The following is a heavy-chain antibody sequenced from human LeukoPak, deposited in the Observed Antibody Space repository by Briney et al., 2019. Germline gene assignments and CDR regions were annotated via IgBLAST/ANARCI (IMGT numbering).Heavy chain of an antibody. CDR3: ARDPQQLVGATGGEFNF. CDR2: ISPNSGST. V-gene: IGHV1-2*02. J-gene: IGHJ4*02. D-gene: IGHD1-26*01. CDR1: GYTFTDYY. Sequence: GASVKVSCKASGYTFTDYYMHWVRQAPGQGLEWMGWISPNSGSTNYAQKFQGRVTMTRDTSISTAYMELSRLRSDDTAVYYCARDPQQLVGATGGEFNFWGQGTLVTVCS.